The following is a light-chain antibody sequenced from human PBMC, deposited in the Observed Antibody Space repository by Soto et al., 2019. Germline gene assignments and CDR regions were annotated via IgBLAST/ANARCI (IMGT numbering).Light chain of an antibody. CDR2: EVS. Sequence: QSALTQAPSASGSPGQSVTISCTGTSSDVGGYNYVSWYQQHPGKAPKLMIYEVSKRPSGVPDRFSGSKSGNTASLTVSGLQAEDEADYYCSSYAGRNNLGVFGTGTKVTVL. V-gene: IGLV2-8*01. CDR3: SSYAGRNNLGV. J-gene: IGLJ1*01. CDR1: SSDVGGYNY.